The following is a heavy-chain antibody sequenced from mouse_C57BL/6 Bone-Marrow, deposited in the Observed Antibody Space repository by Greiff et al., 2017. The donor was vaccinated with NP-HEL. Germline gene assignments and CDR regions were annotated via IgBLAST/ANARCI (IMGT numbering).Heavy chain of an antibody. CDR3: VYSNYWYFDV. V-gene: IGHV1-55*01. D-gene: IGHD2-5*01. Sequence: VQLKQPGAELVKPGASVKMSCKASGYTFTSYWITWVKQRPGQGLEWIGDIYPGSGSTNYNEKFKSKATLTVDTSSSTAYMQLSSLTSEDSAVYYCVYSNYWYFDVWGTGTTVTVSS. CDR1: GYTFTSYW. J-gene: IGHJ1*03. CDR2: IYPGSGST.